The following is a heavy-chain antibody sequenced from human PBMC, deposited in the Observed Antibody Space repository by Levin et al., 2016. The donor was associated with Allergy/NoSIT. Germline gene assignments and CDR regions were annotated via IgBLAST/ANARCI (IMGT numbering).Heavy chain of an antibody. J-gene: IGHJ5*02. V-gene: IGHV4-4*07. Sequence: SETLSLTCTVSGGSISGYYWSWIRQPAGKGLEWIGRIYNSGSIDYNPSLKSRVTMSVDASKNQFSLKLSSVTAADTAVYYCAKDRSSSWYRDWFDPWGQGTLVTVSS. CDR1: GGSISGYY. CDR3: AKDRSSSWYRDWFDP. D-gene: IGHD6-13*01. CDR2: IYNSGSI.